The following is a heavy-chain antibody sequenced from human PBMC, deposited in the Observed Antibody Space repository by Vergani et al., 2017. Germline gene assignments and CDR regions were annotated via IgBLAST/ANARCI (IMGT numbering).Heavy chain of an antibody. CDR2: INHSGST. V-gene: IGHV4-34*01. CDR1: GGSFSGYY. CDR3: ARTPGTITPVYYMDV. D-gene: IGHD5-12*01. J-gene: IGHJ6*03. Sequence: QVQLQQWGAGLLKPSETLSLTCAVYGGSFSGYYWSWIRQPPGKGLEWIWEINHSGSTNYNPSLKSRVTISVDTSKNQFSLKLSSVTAADTAVYYCARTPGTITPVYYMDVWGKGTTVTVSS.